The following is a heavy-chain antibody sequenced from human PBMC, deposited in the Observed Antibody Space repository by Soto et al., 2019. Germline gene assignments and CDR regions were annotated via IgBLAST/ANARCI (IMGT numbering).Heavy chain of an antibody. Sequence: SGGSLRLSCSASGFTFSSYAMHWVRQAPGKGLEYVSAISSNGGSTYYADSVKGRFTISRDNSKNTLYLQMSSLRAEDTAVYYCVKDFSSSSWPQGDYWGQGTQVTVPQ. V-gene: IGHV3-64D*06. CDR2: ISSNGGST. CDR1: GFTFSSYA. D-gene: IGHD6-13*01. CDR3: VKDFSSSSWPQGDY. J-gene: IGHJ4*02.